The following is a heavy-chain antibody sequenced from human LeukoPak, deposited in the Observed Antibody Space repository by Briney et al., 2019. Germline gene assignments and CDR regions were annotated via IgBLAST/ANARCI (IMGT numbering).Heavy chain of an antibody. CDR2: IYHSGST. Sequence: SETLSLTCTVSGGSISSGGYYWSWIRQPPGKGLEWIGYIYHSGSTYYNPSLKSRVTISVDRSKNQFSLKLSSVTAADTAVYYCAQYYYDSSGYYFDYWGQGTLVTVSS. V-gene: IGHV4-30-2*01. CDR1: GGSISSGGYY. J-gene: IGHJ4*02. CDR3: AQYYYDSSGYYFDY. D-gene: IGHD3-22*01.